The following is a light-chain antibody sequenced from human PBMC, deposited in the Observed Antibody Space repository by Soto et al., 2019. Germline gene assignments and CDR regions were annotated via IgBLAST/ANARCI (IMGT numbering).Light chain of an antibody. CDR1: QSVSTY. CDR3: QQRSSWPLT. CDR2: DAS. J-gene: IGKJ4*01. Sequence: ETVLTQSPATLSLSPGERAILSCRASQSVSTYLAWYQQKPGQAPRLLISDASNRATGIPDRFSGSGSGTDFTLTICSLEPEDFAVYYCQQRSSWPLTFGGGTKVEIK. V-gene: IGKV3-11*01.